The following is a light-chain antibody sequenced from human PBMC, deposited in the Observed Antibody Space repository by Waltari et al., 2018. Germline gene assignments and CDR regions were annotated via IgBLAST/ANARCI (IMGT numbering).Light chain of an antibody. V-gene: IGLV2-14*03. J-gene: IGLJ2*01. CDR1: GSDVGGYDY. Sequence: QSALTQPASVSGSPGQSITISCTGTGSDVGGYDYVSWYQQHPGKAPKLMIYDVSNRPSGVSTRFSGSKSDNTASLTISGLQAEDEADYYCSSYTSSSTLVFGGGTKLTVL. CDR3: SSYTSSSTLV. CDR2: DVS.